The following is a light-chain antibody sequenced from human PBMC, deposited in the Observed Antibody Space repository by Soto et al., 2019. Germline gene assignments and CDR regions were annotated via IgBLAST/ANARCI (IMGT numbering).Light chain of an antibody. Sequence: ETVLTQSPATVSLSTGDRATLPCRASQSVSSNKLAWYQQKPGQAPRLLIYAASSRATGIPDRFSGSGSGTDFTLTINRLEPEDFAVYYCQQYKNWPLFGQGTLLEIK. V-gene: IGKV3D-20*02. CDR1: QSVSSNK. J-gene: IGKJ5*01. CDR2: AAS. CDR3: QQYKNWPL.